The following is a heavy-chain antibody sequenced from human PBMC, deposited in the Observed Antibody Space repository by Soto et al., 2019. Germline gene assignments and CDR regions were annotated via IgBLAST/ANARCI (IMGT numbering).Heavy chain of an antibody. Sequence: DSVKVSCKASGYTFTSYGISWVRQAPGQGLEWIGWISAYNGNTNYAQKLQGRVTITKDTSKNQVVLTMTNMDPVDTATYYCAHYSSTSSFDYWGQGTQVTVSS. CDR1: GYTFTSYG. J-gene: IGHJ4*02. CDR3: AHYSSTSSFDY. D-gene: IGHD6-13*01. V-gene: IGHV1-18*01. CDR2: ISAYNGNT.